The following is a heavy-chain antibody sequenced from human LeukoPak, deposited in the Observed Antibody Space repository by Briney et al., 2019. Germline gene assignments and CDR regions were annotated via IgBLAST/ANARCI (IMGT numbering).Heavy chain of an antibody. V-gene: IGHV3-48*03. CDR1: GLSFSSYD. J-gene: IGHJ1*01. D-gene: IGHD6-13*01. Sequence: GGSLRLSCAAAGLSFSSYDMYWVRQAPGKGLEWVAYISASGSTIDYADSVKGRFTISRDNGKSSVFLQMNSLRVEDTALYYCAPPAAGLHRTICTEYPQDWGQGTLVTVSS. CDR3: APPAAGLHRTICTEYPQD. CDR2: ISASGSTI.